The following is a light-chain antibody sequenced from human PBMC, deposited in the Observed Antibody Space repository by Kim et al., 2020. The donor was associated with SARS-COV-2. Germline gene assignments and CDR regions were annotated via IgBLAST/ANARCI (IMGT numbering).Light chain of an antibody. Sequence: QAGLTQPPSMSKDLRQTATLTCTGNSDNVGNHGAAWLQQHQGHPPKLLSYRSNSRPSGISERFSASRSGHTASLTITGLQPEDEADYYCSAWDFTLRAWVVGGGTQLTVL. CDR3: SAWDFTLRAWV. CDR2: RSN. CDR1: SDNVGNHG. V-gene: IGLV10-54*04. J-gene: IGLJ3*02.